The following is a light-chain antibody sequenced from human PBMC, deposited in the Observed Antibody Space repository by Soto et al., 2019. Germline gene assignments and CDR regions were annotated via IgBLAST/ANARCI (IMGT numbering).Light chain of an antibody. J-gene: IGKJ4*01. Sequence: EIVMTQSPATLSVSPGERATLSCRASQSVSSNLAWYQQKPGQVPRLLIYGASTKATGISGRFSGSGSGTEFTLTISSLRSEDFAVYYCQQYNNWPLTFGGGTKVEIK. V-gene: IGKV3-15*01. CDR3: QQYNNWPLT. CDR1: QSVSSN. CDR2: GAS.